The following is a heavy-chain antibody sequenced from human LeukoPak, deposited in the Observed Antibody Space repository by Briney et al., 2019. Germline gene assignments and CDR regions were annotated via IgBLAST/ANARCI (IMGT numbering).Heavy chain of an antibody. Sequence: SETLSLTCAVYGGSFSGYYWSWIRQPPGKGLEWIGEINHSGSTNYNPSLKSRVTISVDTSKNQFSLKLSSVTAADTAVYYCARRADQNWYFDLWGRGTLVTVSS. CDR1: GGSFSGYY. V-gene: IGHV4-34*01. CDR2: INHSGST. CDR3: ARRADQNWYFDL. D-gene: IGHD2-2*01. J-gene: IGHJ2*01.